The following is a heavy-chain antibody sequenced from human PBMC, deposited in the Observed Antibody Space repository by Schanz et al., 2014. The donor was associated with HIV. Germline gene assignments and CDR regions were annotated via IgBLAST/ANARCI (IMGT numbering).Heavy chain of an antibody. D-gene: IGHD4-17*01. CDR2: VRHIGGT. J-gene: IGHJ4*01. V-gene: IGHV4-34*02. CDR1: GGSFRGYY. CDR3: ARGDFGGNSVDY. Sequence: QVQLQQWGAGLLKPSETLSLTCAVYGGSFRGYYWTWIRQFPGLGLEWIGGVRHIGGTNYNPSLNSRVTMSLNMSKNHFPLTLPSVTAADTAVYFCARGDFGGNSVDYWGHGNMVTVSS.